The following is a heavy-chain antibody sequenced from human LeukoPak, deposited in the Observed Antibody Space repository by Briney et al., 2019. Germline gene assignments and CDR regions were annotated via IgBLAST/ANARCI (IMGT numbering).Heavy chain of an antibody. J-gene: IGHJ4*02. CDR2: ISVSGAI. V-gene: IGHV3-23*01. CDR1: GLSLSNSG. Sequence: GGSLRLSCAASGLSLSNSGMSWIRQAPGKGLEWVSIISVSGAIYYADSVKGRFTISKDNSKDTLYVQMNSLRVEDTAIYYCAKALNGWYLFDYWGQGTLVTVSS. CDR3: AKALNGWYLFDY. D-gene: IGHD6-19*01.